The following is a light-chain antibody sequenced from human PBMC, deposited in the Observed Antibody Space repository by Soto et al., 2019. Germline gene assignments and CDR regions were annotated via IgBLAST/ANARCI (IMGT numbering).Light chain of an antibody. CDR3: CSYAGPRTYV. CDR2: EGS. J-gene: IGLJ1*01. V-gene: IGLV2-23*01. Sequence: QSALTQPASVSGSPGQSITISCTGTSSDVGSYNLVSWYQHHPGKAPKLMIYEGSNRPSGVSNRFSASKSGNTASLTISGLKAEDEADYYCCSYAGPRTYVFGTGTKLTVL. CDR1: SSDVGSYNL.